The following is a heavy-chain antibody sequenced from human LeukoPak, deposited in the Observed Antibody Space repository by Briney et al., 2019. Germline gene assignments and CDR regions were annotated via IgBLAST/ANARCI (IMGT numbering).Heavy chain of an antibody. J-gene: IGHJ4*02. V-gene: IGHV3-7*03. D-gene: IGHD3-16*01. CDR3: ARDYWRSLEY. CDR1: GFTVDSNY. CDR2: INEDGNTK. Sequence: SGGSLRLSCAASGFTVDSNYLSWVRQAPRKGLEWVAIINEDGNTKYYVDSVKGRFTISRDNAENSPYLQMSSLRAEDTAVYYCARDYWRSLEYWGQGTLVTVSS.